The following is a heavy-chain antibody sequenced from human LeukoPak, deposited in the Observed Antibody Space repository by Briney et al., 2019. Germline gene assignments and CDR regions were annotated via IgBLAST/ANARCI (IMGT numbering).Heavy chain of an antibody. Sequence: PGGSLRLSCAASGLTFSSYSMNWVRQAPGKGLEWFSSISSSSSYIYYADSVKGRFTISRDNAKNSLYLQMNSLRAEDTAVYYCAREQDSTSPDAFDIWGQGTMVSVSS. J-gene: IGHJ3*02. V-gene: IGHV3-21*01. D-gene: IGHD2-2*01. CDR3: AREQDSTSPDAFDI. CDR2: ISSSSSYI. CDR1: GLTFSSYS.